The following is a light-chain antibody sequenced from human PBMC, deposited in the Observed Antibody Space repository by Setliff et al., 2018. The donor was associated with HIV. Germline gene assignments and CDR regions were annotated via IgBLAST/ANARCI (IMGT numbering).Light chain of an antibody. CDR1: TGAVTSGHY. J-gene: IGLJ2*01. CDR2: DTT. Sequence: QAVVTQEPSLTVSPGGTVTLTCGSSTGAVTSGHYPYWFQQKPGQAPTTLIYDTTYKHSWTPARFSGSLLGGKAALTLSGAQPEDEAEYYRLLSYSGARVFGGGTKVTVL. CDR3: LLSYSGARV. V-gene: IGLV7-46*01.